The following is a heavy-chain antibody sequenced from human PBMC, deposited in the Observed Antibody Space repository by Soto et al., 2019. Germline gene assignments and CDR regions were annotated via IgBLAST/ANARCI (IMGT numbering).Heavy chain of an antibody. J-gene: IGHJ4*02. CDR1: GFTFSRVI. CDR3: ARVAY. V-gene: IGHV3-21*01. CDR2: ISSASSET. Sequence: LGLACEASGFTFSRVIMNWVRQVPGKGLEWVASISSASSETWYADSVKGRFIISRDNAQNSLFLQMNTLRPEDSAIYYCARVAYWGPGTQVTVSS.